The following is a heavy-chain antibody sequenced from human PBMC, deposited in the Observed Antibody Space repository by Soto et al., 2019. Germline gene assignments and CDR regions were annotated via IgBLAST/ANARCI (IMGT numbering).Heavy chain of an antibody. CDR2: IFHNGNA. CDR3: ARAHAPTLPFDS. CDR1: GGSIRTVY. Sequence: SETLFLTCTVSGGSIRTVYWSWIRQAQGKGLEWIGFIFHNGNAEYNPSLKSRVTISVDTSKSQFSLSLDSATAADTAVYCFARAHAPTLPFDSWGQETLVTVS. D-gene: IGHD1-1*01. V-gene: IGHV4-59*01. J-gene: IGHJ4*01.